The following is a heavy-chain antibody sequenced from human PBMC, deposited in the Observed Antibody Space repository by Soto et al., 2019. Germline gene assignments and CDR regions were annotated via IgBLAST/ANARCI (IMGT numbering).Heavy chain of an antibody. V-gene: IGHV4-39*07. Sequence: SETLSLTCTVSGDSITAGGHYWAWVRQHPETGLEWIGYIHHSGTTNYNPSLKSRVTISVDTSKNQFSLKLSSVTAADTAVYYCARGRGLAARPGYYYYGMDVWGQGTTVTVSS. CDR1: GDSITAGGHY. CDR2: IHHSGTT. D-gene: IGHD6-6*01. CDR3: ARGRGLAARPGYYYYGMDV. J-gene: IGHJ6*02.